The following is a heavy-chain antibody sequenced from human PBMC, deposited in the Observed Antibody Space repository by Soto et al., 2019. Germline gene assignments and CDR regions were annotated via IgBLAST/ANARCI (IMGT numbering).Heavy chain of an antibody. CDR2: IYWDDDK. CDR3: AHRISSALSGWFGEEIFDY. D-gene: IGHD3-10*01. Sequence: QITLKESGPTLVKPTQTLTLTCTFSGFSLSTSGVGVGWIRQPPGKALEWLALIYWDDDKRYSPSLKSRLTTTTDTSKNRVVLTKTNMDPVDTATYYCAHRISSALSGWFGEEIFDYWGQGTLVTVSS. CDR1: GFSLSTSGVG. V-gene: IGHV2-5*02. J-gene: IGHJ4*02.